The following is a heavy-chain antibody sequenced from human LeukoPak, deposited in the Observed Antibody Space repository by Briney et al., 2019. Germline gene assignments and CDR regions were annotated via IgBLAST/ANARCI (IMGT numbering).Heavy chain of an antibody. CDR1: GFTFSSYG. CDR2: IRYDGSNK. Sequence: GGSLRLSCAASGFTFSSYGMHWVRQAPGKGLEWAAFIRYDGSNKYYADSVKGRFTISRDNSKNTLYLQMNSLRAEDTAVYYCARAPYYDFWSGYPPDYWGQGTLVTVSS. J-gene: IGHJ4*02. CDR3: ARAPYYDFWSGYPPDY. V-gene: IGHV3-30*02. D-gene: IGHD3-3*01.